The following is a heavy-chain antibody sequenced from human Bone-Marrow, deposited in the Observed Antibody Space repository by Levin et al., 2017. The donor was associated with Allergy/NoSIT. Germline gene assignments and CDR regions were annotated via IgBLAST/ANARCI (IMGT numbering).Heavy chain of an antibody. CDR3: ARVSPHHSWKDFYDF. D-gene: IGHD1-1*01. CDR1: GFTFSSHD. CDR2: IGIAGDT. J-gene: IGHJ4*02. Sequence: GGSLRLSCAASGFTFSSHDMHWVRQATGKGLEWVSAIGIAGDTYYEGSVKGRFTVSRENAKNSLYLQMRNLRAGDTAVYYCARVSPHHSWKDFYDFWGRGTLVTVSS. V-gene: IGHV3-13*01.